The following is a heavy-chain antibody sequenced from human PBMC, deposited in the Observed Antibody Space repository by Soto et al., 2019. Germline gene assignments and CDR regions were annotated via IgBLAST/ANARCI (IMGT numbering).Heavy chain of an antibody. CDR2: INAGNGNT. Sequence: GASVKVSCKASGYTFTSYAMHWVRQAPGQRLEWMGWINAGNGNTKYSQKFQGRVTITRDTSASTAYMELNSLRAEDTAVYYCAKERGYNYGYDAMDVWGQGTTVTVSS. CDR1: GYTFTSYA. V-gene: IGHV1-3*01. J-gene: IGHJ6*02. CDR3: AKERGYNYGYDAMDV. D-gene: IGHD5-18*01.